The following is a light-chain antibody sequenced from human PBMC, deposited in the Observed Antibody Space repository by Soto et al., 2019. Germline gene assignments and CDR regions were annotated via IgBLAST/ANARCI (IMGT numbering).Light chain of an antibody. J-gene: IGKJ1*01. CDR1: QSVSSK. CDR2: GAS. V-gene: IGKV3-15*01. CDR3: QQYEHLKT. Sequence: EIVMTQSPATLSVSPGERATLSCRASQSVSSKLAWYQQKPGQAPRLLIYGASTRATGIPARFSGSGSGTEFILTISSLQSEDSAVYYCQQYEHLKTFGQGTRWIS.